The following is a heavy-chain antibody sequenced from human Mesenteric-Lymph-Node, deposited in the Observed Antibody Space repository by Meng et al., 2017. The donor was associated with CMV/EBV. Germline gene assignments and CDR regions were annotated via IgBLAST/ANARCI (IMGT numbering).Heavy chain of an antibody. CDR1: GFTFSSYW. CDR3: AKAASNGWYYFDF. Sequence: GESLKISCATSGFTFSSYWMNWVRQAPGKGLEWVAGISGSDAFTYYASSVKGRFTISSDNAKNTVYLQMNTLTADDTAVYYCAKAASNGWYYFDFWGQGMLVTVSS. CDR2: ISGSDAFT. D-gene: IGHD2-15*01. J-gene: IGHJ4*02. V-gene: IGHV3-23*01.